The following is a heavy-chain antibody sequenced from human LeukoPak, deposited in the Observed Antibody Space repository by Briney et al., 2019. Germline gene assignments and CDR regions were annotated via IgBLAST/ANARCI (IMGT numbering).Heavy chain of an antibody. CDR3: ARLGVGY. CDR1: GGSFSGYY. V-gene: IGHV4-34*01. D-gene: IGHD2-8*01. CDR2: INHSGST. Sequence: SETLSLTCAVYGGSFSGYYRSWIRQPPGKGLEWIGEINHSGSTNYNPSLKSRVTISVDTSKNQFSLKLSSVTAADTAVYYCARLGVGYWGQGTLVTVSS. J-gene: IGHJ4*02.